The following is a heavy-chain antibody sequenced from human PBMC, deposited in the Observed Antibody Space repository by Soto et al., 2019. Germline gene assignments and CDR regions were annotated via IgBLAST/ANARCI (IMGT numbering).Heavy chain of an antibody. Sequence: PGESLKISCKGSGYSFTSYWIGWVRQMPGKGLEWMGIIYPGDSDTRYSPSFQGQVTISADKSISTAYLQWSSLKASDTAMFYCARHGLLPDNWFDPWGQGTLVTVSS. V-gene: IGHV5-51*01. J-gene: IGHJ5*02. CDR1: GYSFTSYW. CDR2: IYPGDSDT. D-gene: IGHD3-22*01. CDR3: ARHGLLPDNWFDP.